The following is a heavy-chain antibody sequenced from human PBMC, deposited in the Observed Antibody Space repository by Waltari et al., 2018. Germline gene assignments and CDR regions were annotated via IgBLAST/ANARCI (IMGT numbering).Heavy chain of an antibody. CDR2: IRIGRGIV. Sequence: EVKLVESGGGLVKTGGSLRLVCAVDGFTFKSFSLKWVRQAQGNGLDWVSTIRIGRGIVYYTDSVKVRFNISRYNAANILYLQMSSLRVEDSAVYFCVREGFGDYGDYWGQGTLVTVSS. V-gene: IGHV3-21*01. CDR3: VREGFGDYGDY. D-gene: IGHD3-10*01. J-gene: IGHJ4*02. CDR1: GFTFKSFS.